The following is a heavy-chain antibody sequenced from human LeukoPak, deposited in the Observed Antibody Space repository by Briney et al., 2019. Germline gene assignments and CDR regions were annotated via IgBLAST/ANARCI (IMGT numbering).Heavy chain of an antibody. Sequence: SETLSLTCTVSGGSISSSSYYWGWIRQPPGKGLEWIVSIYYSGSTYYNPSLKSRVTISLDTSKNQFSLKLSSVTAADTAVYYCARQRGWGFGGYLDYWGQGTLVTVSS. D-gene: IGHD3-3*01. CDR2: IYYSGST. J-gene: IGHJ4*02. V-gene: IGHV4-39*01. CDR1: GGSISSSSYY. CDR3: ARQRGWGFGGYLDY.